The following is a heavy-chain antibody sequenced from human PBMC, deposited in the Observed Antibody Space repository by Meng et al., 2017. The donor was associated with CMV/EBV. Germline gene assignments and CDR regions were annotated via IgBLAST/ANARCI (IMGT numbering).Heavy chain of an antibody. D-gene: IGHD4-11*01. CDR1: GFTFSSYW. CDR3: ARDGADDDYSNSNYYYYYGMDV. Sequence: GGSLRLSCAASGFTFSSYWMSRVRQAPGKGLEWVANIKQEGSEKYYVDSVKGRFTISRDNAKNSLYLQMNSLRAEDTAVYYCARDGADDDYSNSNYYYYYGMDVWGQGTTVTVSS. V-gene: IGHV3-7*01. J-gene: IGHJ6*02. CDR2: IKQEGSEK.